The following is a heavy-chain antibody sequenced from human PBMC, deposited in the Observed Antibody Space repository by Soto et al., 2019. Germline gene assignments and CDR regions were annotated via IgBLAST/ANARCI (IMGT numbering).Heavy chain of an antibody. J-gene: IGHJ3*02. CDR3: ARGLATLPVFAFDI. CDR1: GFSLSTSGVG. V-gene: IGHV2-5*01. Sequence: TLKESGPTLVNPTQTLTLTCSFSGFSLSTSGVGVGWIRQSPGKALEWLALIYWSGDEHYRPSLKSRLSIIKDTSKNHVVLIMTDMDPVDTATYYCARGLATLPVFAFDIWGQGTMVTVSS. D-gene: IGHD6-6*01. CDR2: IYWSGDE.